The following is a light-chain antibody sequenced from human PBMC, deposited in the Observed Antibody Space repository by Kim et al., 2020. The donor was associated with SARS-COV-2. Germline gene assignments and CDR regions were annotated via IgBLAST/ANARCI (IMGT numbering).Light chain of an antibody. Sequence: EIVMTQSPATLSVSPGERATLSCRASQSVSSNLAWYQQKPGQAPRLLIYGASTRATGIPARFSGSGSGTEFTLTISSLQSEDFAVYYCQQYNNWPPWTFGQVPNVDIK. CDR2: GAS. CDR1: QSVSSN. J-gene: IGKJ1*01. CDR3: QQYNNWPPWT. V-gene: IGKV3-15*01.